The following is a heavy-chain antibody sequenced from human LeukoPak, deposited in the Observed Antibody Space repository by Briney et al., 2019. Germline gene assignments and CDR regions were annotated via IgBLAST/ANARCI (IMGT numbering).Heavy chain of an antibody. CDR2: INPSGGST. CDR1: GYTFTSYY. V-gene: IGHV1-46*01. CDR3: ARDPGCVRGNVVAPAAICNWFDP. Sequence: ASVKVSCKASGYTFTSYYMHWVRQAPGQGLEWMGIINPSGGSTSYAQKFQGRVTMTRDTSTSTVYMELSSLRSEDTAVYYCARDPGCVRGNVVAPAAICNWFDPWGQGTLVTVSS. D-gene: IGHD2-2*02. J-gene: IGHJ5*02.